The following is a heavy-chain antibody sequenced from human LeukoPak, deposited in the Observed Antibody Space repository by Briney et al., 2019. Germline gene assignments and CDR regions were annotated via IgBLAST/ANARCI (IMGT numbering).Heavy chain of an antibody. Sequence: GGSLRLSRAASGFTFSSYWMSWVRQAPGKGLEWVANIKQDGSEKYYVDSVKGRFTISRDNAKNSLYLQMNSLRAEDTAVYYCARWDGAPLRSDREVAATHGIDYWGQGTLVTVAS. CDR2: IKQDGSEK. D-gene: IGHD2-15*01. J-gene: IGHJ4*02. CDR3: ARWDGAPLRSDREVAATHGIDY. CDR1: GFTFSSYW. V-gene: IGHV3-7*01.